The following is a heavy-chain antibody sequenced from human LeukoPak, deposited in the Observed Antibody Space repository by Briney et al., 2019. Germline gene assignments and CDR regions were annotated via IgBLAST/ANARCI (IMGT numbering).Heavy chain of an antibody. Sequence: GGSLTLSCAASGFTLSRYSMNWVRQAPGKGLEWVSSLSSSGSYIYYADSVKGRFTISRDNAKNSLFLQMNSLRVEDTAVYYCARDRLSSGWLTDSWGRGTLVAVSS. V-gene: IGHV3-21*01. CDR3: ARDRLSSGWLTDS. D-gene: IGHD6-19*01. J-gene: IGHJ4*02. CDR2: LSSSGSYI. CDR1: GFTLSRYS.